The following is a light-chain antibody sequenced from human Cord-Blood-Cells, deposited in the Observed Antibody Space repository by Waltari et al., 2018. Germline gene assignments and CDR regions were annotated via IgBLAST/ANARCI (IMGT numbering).Light chain of an antibody. J-gene: IGLJ2*01. Sequence: QSVLTQPPSASGTPGQRVTISCSGSSSNIGSHSVYWYQQLPGTAPKLLIDRNNQRPSGVPDRFSGSKSGTSASLAISGLRSEDEADYYCAAWDDSLSGHVVFGGGTKLTVL. CDR1: SSNIGSHS. CDR3: AAWDDSLSGHVV. V-gene: IGLV1-47*01. CDR2: RNN.